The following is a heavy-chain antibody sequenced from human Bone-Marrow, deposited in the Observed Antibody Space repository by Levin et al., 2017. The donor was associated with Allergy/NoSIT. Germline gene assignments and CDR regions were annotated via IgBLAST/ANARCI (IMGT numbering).Heavy chain of an antibody. J-gene: IGHJ4*02. V-gene: IGHV5-51*01. CDR3: ARTYSGSWYPFDS. Sequence: GESLKISCKGSGYTFTSHWIGWVRQMPGKGLEWMGIIYPGDSDTRYSPSFQGQVTISADKSISTAYLQWSSLKASDTAMYYCARTYSGSWYPFDSWGQGTLVTVSS. D-gene: IGHD6-13*01. CDR2: IYPGDSDT. CDR1: GYTFTSHW.